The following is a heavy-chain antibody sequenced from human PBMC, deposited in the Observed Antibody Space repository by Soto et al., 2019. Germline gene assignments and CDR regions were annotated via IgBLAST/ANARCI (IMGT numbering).Heavy chain of an antibody. Sequence: ASVKVSCKASGYTFTSYGISWVRQAPGQGLEWMGWISAYNGNTNYAQKLQGRVTMTTDTSTSTAYMELRSLRSDDTAVYYCAGSVRGVTFFDYWGQGTLVTVPQ. V-gene: IGHV1-18*01. D-gene: IGHD3-10*02. J-gene: IGHJ4*02. CDR1: GYTFTSYG. CDR3: AGSVRGVTFFDY. CDR2: ISAYNGNT.